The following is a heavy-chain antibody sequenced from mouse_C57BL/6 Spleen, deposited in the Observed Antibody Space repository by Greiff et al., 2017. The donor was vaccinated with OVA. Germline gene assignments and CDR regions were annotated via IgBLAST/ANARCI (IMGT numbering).Heavy chain of an antibody. CDR1: GFTFSSYA. J-gene: IGHJ1*03. CDR2: ISDGGSYT. Sequence: EVHLVESGGGLVKPGGSLKLSCAASGFTFSSYAMSWVRQTPEKRLEWVATISDGGSYTYYPDNVKGRFTISRDNAKNNLYLQMSHLKSEDTAMYYCARDREGSYDGYWYFDAWGTGTTVTVSS. V-gene: IGHV5-4*01. D-gene: IGHD2-3*01. CDR3: ARDREGSYDGYWYFDA.